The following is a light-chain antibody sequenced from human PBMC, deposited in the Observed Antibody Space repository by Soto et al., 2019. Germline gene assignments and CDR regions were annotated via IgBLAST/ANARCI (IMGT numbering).Light chain of an antibody. J-gene: IGLJ2*01. V-gene: IGLV2-14*03. Sequence: QSPLTQPASVSGSPGQSITISCTGTSSDIGAYNSVSWYQQHPGMAPQLMIYDVSYRPSGISSRFSGSKFGNTASLSISGLQAADEADYYCSSYTTHSVRVFGGGTKLTVL. CDR1: SSDIGAYNS. CDR3: SSYTTHSVRV. CDR2: DVS.